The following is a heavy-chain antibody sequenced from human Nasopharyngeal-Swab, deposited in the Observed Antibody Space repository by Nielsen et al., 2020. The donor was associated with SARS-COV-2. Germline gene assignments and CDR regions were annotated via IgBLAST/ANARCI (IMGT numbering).Heavy chain of an antibody. J-gene: IGHJ4*02. CDR1: GGSISSGSYY. CDR2: IYTSGST. CDR3: ARKTAGEDPWDY. V-gene: IGHV4-61*02. D-gene: IGHD7-27*01. Sequence: SETLSLTCTVSGGSISSGSYYWSWIRQPAGKGLEWIGRIYTSGSTNYNPSLKSRVTISVDTSKNQFSLNLSSVTAADTAVYYCARKTAGEDPWDYWGQGTLVTVSS.